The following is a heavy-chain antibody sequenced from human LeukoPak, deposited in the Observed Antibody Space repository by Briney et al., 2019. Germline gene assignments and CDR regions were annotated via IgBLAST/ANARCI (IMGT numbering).Heavy chain of an antibody. CDR1: GFTFSSYA. Sequence: GGSLRLSCAASGFTFSSYAMSWVRQAPGKGLEWVGRIKSKTDGGTTDYAAPVKGRFTISRDDSKNTLYLQMNSLKTEDTAVYYCTTGSGSVVVPAAAPRSWGQGTLVTVSS. CDR2: IKSKTDGGTT. V-gene: IGHV3-15*01. J-gene: IGHJ4*02. D-gene: IGHD2-2*01. CDR3: TTGSGSVVVPAAAPRS.